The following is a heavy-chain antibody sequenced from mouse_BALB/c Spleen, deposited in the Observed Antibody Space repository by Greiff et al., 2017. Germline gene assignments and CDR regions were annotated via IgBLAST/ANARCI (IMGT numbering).Heavy chain of an antibody. Sequence: DLVKPGASVKLSCKASGYTFTSYWINWIKQRPGQGLEWIGRIAPGSGSTYYNEMFKGKATLTVDTSSSTAYIQLSSLSSEDSAVYFCARHYYEYYFDYWGQGTTLTVSS. D-gene: IGHD1-2*01. CDR2: IAPGSGST. CDR3: ARHYYEYYFDY. CDR1: GYTFTSYW. J-gene: IGHJ2*01. V-gene: IGHV1S41*01.